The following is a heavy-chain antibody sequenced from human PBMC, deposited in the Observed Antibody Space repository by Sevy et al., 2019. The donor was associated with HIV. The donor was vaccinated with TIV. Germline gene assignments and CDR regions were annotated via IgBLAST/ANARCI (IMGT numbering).Heavy chain of an antibody. D-gene: IGHD2-2*01. CDR3: ARSPPVVVVPGAPSWFDP. CDR1: DGSFSGYY. V-gene: IGHV4-34*01. Sequence: SETLSLTCGVHDGSFSGYYWNWIRQLPGKGLEWIGEINESGITYYNPSLKSRVTISVDTSKKQFSLKLNSVTAADTDVDFCARSPPVVVVPGAPSWFDPWGQGTLVTVSS. CDR2: INESGIT. J-gene: IGHJ5*02.